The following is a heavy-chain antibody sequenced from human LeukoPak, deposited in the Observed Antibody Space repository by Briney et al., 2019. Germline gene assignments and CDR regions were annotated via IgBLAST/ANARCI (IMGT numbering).Heavy chain of an antibody. D-gene: IGHD2-2*02. V-gene: IGHV3-7*01. CDR3: AREVQVYCSSTSCYNLDS. CDR1: GFTFSSYW. Sequence: GGSLRLSCAASGFTFSSYWMSWVRQAPGQGLEWVANIKQDGSEKYYVDSVKGRFTISKDNAKNSLYLQMNSLRAEDTAVYYCAREVQVYCSSTSCYNLDSWGQGTLVTVSS. J-gene: IGHJ4*02. CDR2: IKQDGSEK.